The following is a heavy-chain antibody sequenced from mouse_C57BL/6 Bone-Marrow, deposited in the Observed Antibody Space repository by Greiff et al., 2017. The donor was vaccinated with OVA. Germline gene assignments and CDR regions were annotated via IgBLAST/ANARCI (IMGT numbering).Heavy chain of an antibody. CDR1: GYTFTSYW. D-gene: IGHD1-3*01. J-gene: IGHJ4*01. CDR3: AREALTSAMDY. CDR2: IHPNSGST. Sequence: QVQLQQPGAELVKPGASVKLSCKASGYTFTSYWMHWVKQRPGQGLEWIGMIHPNSGSTNYNEKFKSKATLTVDKSSSTAYMQLSSLTSEDSAVYYCAREALTSAMDYWGQGTSVTVSS. V-gene: IGHV1-64*01.